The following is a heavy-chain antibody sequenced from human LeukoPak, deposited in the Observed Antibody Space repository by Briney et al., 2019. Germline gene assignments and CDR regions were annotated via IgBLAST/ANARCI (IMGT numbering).Heavy chain of an antibody. CDR2: IWYDGSNK. V-gene: IGHV3-33*06. CDR3: AKALVPAAYYMDV. Sequence: PGRSLRLSCAASGFTFSSYGMHWVRQAPGKGLEWVAVIWYDGSNKYYADSVKGRFTISRDNPKNTLYLQMNSLRAEDTAVYYCAKALVPAAYYMDVWGKGTTVTVSS. D-gene: IGHD2-2*01. J-gene: IGHJ6*03. CDR1: GFTFSSYG.